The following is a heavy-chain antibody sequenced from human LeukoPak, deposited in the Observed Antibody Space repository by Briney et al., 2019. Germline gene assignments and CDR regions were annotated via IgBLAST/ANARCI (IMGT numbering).Heavy chain of an antibody. Sequence: GGSLRLSCAASGFTFSNAWMSWVRQAPGKGLEWVGRIKSISDGGTTDDAAPVKGRFTISRDDSKDTLYLQMNSLRAEDTAVYYCARAYVGATSYFDYWGQGTLVTVSS. D-gene: IGHD1-26*01. V-gene: IGHV3-15*01. J-gene: IGHJ4*02. CDR2: IKSISDGGTT. CDR1: GFTFSNAW. CDR3: ARAYVGATSYFDY.